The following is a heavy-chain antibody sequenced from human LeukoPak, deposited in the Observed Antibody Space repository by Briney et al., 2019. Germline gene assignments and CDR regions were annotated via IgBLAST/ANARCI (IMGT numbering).Heavy chain of an antibody. D-gene: IGHD3-3*01. V-gene: IGHV3-11*04. Sequence: GGSLRLSCAASGFTFSDYYMSWIRQAPGKGLEWVSYISSSGSTIYYADSVKGRFTISRDNSKNTLYLQMNSLRAEDTAVYYCAKGDDFWRGYMDVWGKGTTVTVSS. J-gene: IGHJ6*03. CDR2: ISSSGSTI. CDR3: AKGDDFWRGYMDV. CDR1: GFTFSDYY.